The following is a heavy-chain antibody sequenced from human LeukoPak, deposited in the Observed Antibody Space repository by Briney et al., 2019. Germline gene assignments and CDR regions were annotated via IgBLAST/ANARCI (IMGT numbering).Heavy chain of an antibody. CDR3: ARGRRGYYYDSSGYYSSSYY. J-gene: IGHJ4*02. CDR1: GGSFSGYY. Sequence: SETLSLTCAVYGGSFSGYYWSWIRQPPGKGLEWIGEINHSGSTNYNPSLKSRVTISVDTSKNQFSLKLSSVTAADTAVYYCARGRRGYYYDSSGYYSSSYYWGQGTLVTVSS. CDR2: INHSGST. D-gene: IGHD3-22*01. V-gene: IGHV4-34*01.